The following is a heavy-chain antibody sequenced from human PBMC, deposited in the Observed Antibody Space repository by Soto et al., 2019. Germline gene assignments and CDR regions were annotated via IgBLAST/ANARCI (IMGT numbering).Heavy chain of an antibody. CDR3: ARGGGYYYNTGGYYADY. CDR2: IFQSGST. Sequence: SETLSLTCTVSGYSISTDYYWGWIRQPPGKGLEWIGSIFQSGSTYYNPSLKGRVTISVDTSKNQFSLKLRSVTAADTAVYYCARGGGYYYNTGGYYADYWGQGTLVTVSS. V-gene: IGHV4-38-2*02. J-gene: IGHJ4*02. CDR1: GYSISTDYY. D-gene: IGHD3-22*01.